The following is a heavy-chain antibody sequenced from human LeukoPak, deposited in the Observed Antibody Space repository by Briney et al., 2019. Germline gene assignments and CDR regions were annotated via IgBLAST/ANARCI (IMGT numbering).Heavy chain of an antibody. D-gene: IGHD3-22*01. J-gene: IGHJ5*02. CDR1: GGSISSSSYY. CDR3: ARDRIVETIVSPRGFDP. CDR2: IYYSGST. V-gene: IGHV4-39*07. Sequence: SETLSLTCTVSGGSISSSSYYWGWIRQPPGEGLEWIGSIYYSGSTYYNPSLKSRVTISVDTSKNQFSLKLSSVTAADTAVYYCARDRIVETIVSPRGFDPWGQGTLVTVSS.